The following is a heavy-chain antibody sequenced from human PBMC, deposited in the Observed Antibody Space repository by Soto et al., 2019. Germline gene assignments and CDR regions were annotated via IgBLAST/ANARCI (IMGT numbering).Heavy chain of an antibody. Sequence: SETLSLTCAVYGGSFSGYYWSWIRQPPGKRLEWIGEINHSGSTNYNPSLKSRVTISVDTSKNQFSLKLSSVTAADTAVYYCATIRLNPTTRARLHSMRYYYGMDVWGQGTTVTVSS. V-gene: IGHV4-34*01. J-gene: IGHJ6*02. CDR1: GGSFSGYY. CDR3: ATIRLNPTTRARLHSMRYYYGMDV. CDR2: INHSGST. D-gene: IGHD1-7*01.